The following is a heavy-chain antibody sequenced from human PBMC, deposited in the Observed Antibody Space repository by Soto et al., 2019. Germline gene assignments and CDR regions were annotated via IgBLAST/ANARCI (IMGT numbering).Heavy chain of an antibody. CDR3: ARDKMPEYHGSGTYEY. D-gene: IGHD3-10*01. CDR2: ISGYNGKT. V-gene: IGHV1-18*04. CDR1: GYTSRSFG. Sequence: GASVKVSCKTSGYTSRSFGGSWVRQAPGQGLEWIGWISGYNGKTQYAQTLQGTLTMTADTSTSTVYMEVRGLRSDDTAVYFCARDKMPEYHGSGTYEYWGQGTTVTISP. J-gene: IGHJ4*02.